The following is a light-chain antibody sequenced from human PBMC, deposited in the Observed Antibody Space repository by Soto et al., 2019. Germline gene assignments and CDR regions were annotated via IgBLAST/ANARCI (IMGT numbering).Light chain of an antibody. Sequence: DIVLTQSPGTLSLSPGERGTLSCRASQTVTSSYLAWYQQKPGQAPRLLIYGASRRATGIPDRFSGSGSGTDFTLTISRLEPEDFAVYYCQQYGNSPQTFGQGTKLEIK. J-gene: IGKJ2*01. CDR3: QQYGNSPQT. V-gene: IGKV3-20*01. CDR2: GAS. CDR1: QTVTSSY.